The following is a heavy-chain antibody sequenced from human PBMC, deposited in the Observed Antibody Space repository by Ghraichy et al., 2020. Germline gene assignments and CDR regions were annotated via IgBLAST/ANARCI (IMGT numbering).Heavy chain of an antibody. J-gene: IGHJ5*02. CDR2: ISAYNGNT. V-gene: IGHV1-18*01. CDR3: VAGVVTAIDSTPILAS. D-gene: IGHD2-21*02. CDR1: GYTFTSYG. Sequence: ASVKVSCKASGYTFTSYGISWVRQAPGQGLEWMGWISAYNGNTNYAQKLQGRVTMTTDTSTSTAYMELRSLRSDDTAVYYCVAGVVTAIDSTPILASWGQGTLVTVSS.